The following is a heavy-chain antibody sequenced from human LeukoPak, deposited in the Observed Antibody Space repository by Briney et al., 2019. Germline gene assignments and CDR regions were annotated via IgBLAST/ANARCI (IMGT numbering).Heavy chain of an antibody. Sequence: GGSLRLSCAVSGFTFSSNYMSWVRQAPGKGLEWVSDIYTGGSTYYADSVKGRFTISRDNSKNTLYLQMNSLRAEDTAVYHCARDRDIGAAGTKYGMDVWGQGTTVTVSS. CDR1: GFTFSSNY. CDR2: IYTGGST. J-gene: IGHJ6*02. D-gene: IGHD6-13*01. CDR3: ARDRDIGAAGTKYGMDV. V-gene: IGHV3-53*01.